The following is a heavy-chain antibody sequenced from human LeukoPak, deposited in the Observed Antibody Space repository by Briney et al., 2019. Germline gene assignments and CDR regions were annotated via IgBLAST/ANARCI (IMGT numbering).Heavy chain of an antibody. V-gene: IGHV3-21*01. CDR1: GFILGSNT. D-gene: IGHD2-15*01. CDR2: ISSSISYI. J-gene: IGHJ6*03. CDR3: AREFWGSGGSCYMDV. Sequence: PGGSLRLSCAPSGFILGSNTMTWVRQAQGGGRGWVSSISSSISYIYYADSVKGRFTISRDNAKNSLSLQMNSLRAEDTALYYCAREFWGSGGSCYMDVWGKGTTVTVSS.